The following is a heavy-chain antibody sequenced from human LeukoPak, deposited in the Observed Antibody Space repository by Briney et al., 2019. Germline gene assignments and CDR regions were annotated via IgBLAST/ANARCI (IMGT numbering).Heavy chain of an antibody. J-gene: IGHJ4*02. CDR1: GYSISSGYY. D-gene: IGHD4-17*01. V-gene: IGHV4-38-2*02. CDR3: ARVLYGDMNFDY. CDR2: IYHSGST. Sequence: SETLSLTCTVSGYSISSGYYWGWIRQPPGKGLEWIGSIYHSGSTYYNPSLRSRVTISVDTSKNQFSLKLSSVTAADTAVYYCARVLYGDMNFDYWGQGTLVTVSS.